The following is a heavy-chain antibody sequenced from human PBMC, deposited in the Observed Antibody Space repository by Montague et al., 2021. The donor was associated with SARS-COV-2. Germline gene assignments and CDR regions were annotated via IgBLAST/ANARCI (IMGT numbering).Heavy chain of an antibody. V-gene: IGHV2-5*02. CDR3: AHFGILRYFDP. CDR2: IYGXDDN. D-gene: IGHD3-9*01. J-gene: IGHJ5*02. CDR1: GLSLSTSEVG. Sequence: PALVKPTQTLTLTCTFSGLSLSTSEVGVGWIRQPPGKAPEFLALIYGXDDNRYKPSLKSRLTITKVTSKNQVVLTMTNVDPVDTATYYCAHFGILRYFDPWGQGTLVTVSS.